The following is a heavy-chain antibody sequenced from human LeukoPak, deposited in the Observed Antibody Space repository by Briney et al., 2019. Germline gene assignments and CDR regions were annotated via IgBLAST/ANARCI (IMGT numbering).Heavy chain of an antibody. D-gene: IGHD1-1*01. V-gene: IGHV3-48*01. Sequence: GGSLRLSCAASEFTFSSYSMNWVRQAPGKGLEWVSYITNSGNSKSYADSVKGRFTISRDNTKNSLYLQMNSLRGEDTAIYYCAKGHTNLDPGGDQGALVTVSS. J-gene: IGHJ4*02. CDR2: ITNSGNSK. CDR1: EFTFSSYS. CDR3: AKGHTNLDPG.